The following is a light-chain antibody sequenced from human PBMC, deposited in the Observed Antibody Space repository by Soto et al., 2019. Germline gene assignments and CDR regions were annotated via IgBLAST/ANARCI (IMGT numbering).Light chain of an antibody. CDR1: QSISNW. J-gene: IGKJ1*01. Sequence: DIQMTQSPSTLSASVGDRVTITCRASQSISNWLAWYQQKPGKASKLLIYKASSLESGVPSRFSGSGSGTEFTLTISSLQPDDFGTYYCQEYNSYWTFGQGTKVDIK. CDR2: KAS. V-gene: IGKV1-5*03. CDR3: QEYNSYWT.